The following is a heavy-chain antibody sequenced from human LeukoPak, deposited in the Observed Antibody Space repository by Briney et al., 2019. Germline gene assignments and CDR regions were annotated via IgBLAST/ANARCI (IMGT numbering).Heavy chain of an antibody. Sequence: SETLSLTCTVSGGSISSSSYYWGWIRQPPGKGLEWIGSILYSGSTYYIPSLKSRVSISIDTSKNQFSLKLSSVTAADTALYYCARGGRITTVVGFNYFDPWGQGTLVTVSS. J-gene: IGHJ5*02. CDR1: GGSISSSSYY. CDR2: ILYSGST. CDR3: ARGGRITTVVGFNYFDP. V-gene: IGHV4-39*07. D-gene: IGHD6-19*01.